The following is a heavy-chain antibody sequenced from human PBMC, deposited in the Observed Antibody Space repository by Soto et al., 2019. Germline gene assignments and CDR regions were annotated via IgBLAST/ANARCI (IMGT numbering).Heavy chain of an antibody. CDR3: ARGGHVVVVTAALDY. CDR1: GDTFTDYY. CDR2: VNPSGGHT. D-gene: IGHD2-21*02. V-gene: IGHV1-46*01. J-gene: IGHJ4*02. Sequence: QVQLVQSGAEVKKPGASVKVSCKASGDTFTDYYIHGERQAPGQGLEWMGTVNPSGGHTTYAQHFLGRMTMTRDTSTSTLYMELTSLTSEDTAVYYCARGGHVVVVTAALDYWGQGTLVTVSS.